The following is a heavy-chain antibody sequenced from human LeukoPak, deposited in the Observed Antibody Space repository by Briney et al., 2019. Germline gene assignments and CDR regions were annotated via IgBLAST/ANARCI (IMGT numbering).Heavy chain of an antibody. Sequence: SETLSLTCAVYGGSFSDYFWSWIRQPPGKGLEWIGEISLSGSTTYNPSLRSRVTISGDTSKKQFSLKLSSVTAADTAVYYCVTYYYGSSAPKRNYWGQGILVTVSS. J-gene: IGHJ4*02. CDR1: GGSFSDYF. D-gene: IGHD3-22*01. CDR2: ISLSGST. CDR3: VTYYYGSSAPKRNY. V-gene: IGHV4-34*01.